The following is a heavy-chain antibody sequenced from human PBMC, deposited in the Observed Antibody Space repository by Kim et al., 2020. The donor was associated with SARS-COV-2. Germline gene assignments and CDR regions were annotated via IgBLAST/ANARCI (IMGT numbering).Heavy chain of an antibody. CDR1: GFTFSSYG. V-gene: IGHV3-33*01. CDR3: ARGNYYGSGSSAFYEDYFDY. CDR2: IWYDGSNK. J-gene: IGHJ4*02. Sequence: GGSLRLSCAASGFTFSSYGMQWVRQAPGKGLEWVAGIWYDGSNKYYADSVKGRFTISRDNSKNTLYLQMNRLRAEDTAVYYCARGNYYGSGSSAFYEDYFDYWGQGTLVTVSS. D-gene: IGHD3-10*01.